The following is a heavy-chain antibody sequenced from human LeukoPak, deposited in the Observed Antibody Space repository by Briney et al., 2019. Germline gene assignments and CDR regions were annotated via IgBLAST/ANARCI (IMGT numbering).Heavy chain of an antibody. CDR3: AREGSSEIDF. J-gene: IGHJ4*02. V-gene: IGHV3-23*01. Sequence: GGSLRLSCAASGFTFSSYAMSWVRKAPGKGLEWVSSIGGSAGSAFFADSVKGRFTISRDNSKNTLYLQMNSLRAEDTAVYYCAREGSSEIDFWGQGTLVSVSS. CDR2: IGGSAGSA. CDR1: GFTFSSYA. D-gene: IGHD6-6*01.